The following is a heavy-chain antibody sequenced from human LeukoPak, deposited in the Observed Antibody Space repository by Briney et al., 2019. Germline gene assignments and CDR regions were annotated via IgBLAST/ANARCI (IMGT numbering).Heavy chain of an antibody. Sequence: GGSLRLSCAASGFTFSSYWMHWVRQVPGKGLVWVSRINIDGSTTTYADSVKGQFTISRDNAKNTLYLQMNSLRAEDTALYYCARVGGPGWYGYWGQGTLVTVSS. V-gene: IGHV3-74*03. J-gene: IGHJ4*02. CDR1: GFTFSSYW. D-gene: IGHD6-19*01. CDR3: ARVGGPGWYGY. CDR2: INIDGSTT.